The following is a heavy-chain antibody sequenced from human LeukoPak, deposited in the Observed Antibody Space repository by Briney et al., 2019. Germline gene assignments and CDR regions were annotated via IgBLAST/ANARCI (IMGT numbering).Heavy chain of an antibody. D-gene: IGHD3/OR15-3a*01. J-gene: IGHJ5*02. CDR3: ARDRAANQDWVEFDP. CDR2: IRDSGEA. V-gene: IGHV3-66*03. Sequence: PTGGSLRLSCAVSGFRVSDYYMSWVRQAPGKGLEWVGLIRDSGEAFYADFARGRFAISRDESENTLYLQMNSLRVVDTAVYFCARDRAANQDWVEFDPWGQGTPVIVSS. CDR1: GFRVSDYY.